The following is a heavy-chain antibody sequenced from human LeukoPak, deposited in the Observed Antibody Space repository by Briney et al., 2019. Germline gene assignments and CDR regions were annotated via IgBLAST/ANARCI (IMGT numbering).Heavy chain of an antibody. V-gene: IGHV4-59*01. J-gene: IGHJ4*02. CDR2: IYYSGST. CDR1: GGSISFYY. CDR3: ARDGLGYSSSWSFDY. Sequence: SETLSLTCTVSGGSISFYYWNWIRQPPGKGLEWIGYIYYSGSTNYNPSLKSRVTISVDTSKNQFSLKLSSVTAADTAVYYCARDGLGYSSSWSFDYWGQGTLVTVSS. D-gene: IGHD6-13*01.